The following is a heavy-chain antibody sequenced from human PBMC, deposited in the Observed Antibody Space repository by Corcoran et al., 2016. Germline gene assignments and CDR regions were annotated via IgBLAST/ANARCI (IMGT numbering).Heavy chain of an antibody. Sequence: QVQLQQWGAGLLKPSETLSLTCAVYGGSFSGYYWSWIRQPPGKGLEWIGEINHSGSTNYNPSLKSRVTISVDTSKNQFSLKLSSVTAADTAVYYCARAHYGSGYGMDVWGQGTTVTVSS. J-gene: IGHJ6*02. CDR1: GGSFSGYY. CDR2: INHSGST. CDR3: ARAHYGSGYGMDV. V-gene: IGHV4-34*01. D-gene: IGHD3-10*01.